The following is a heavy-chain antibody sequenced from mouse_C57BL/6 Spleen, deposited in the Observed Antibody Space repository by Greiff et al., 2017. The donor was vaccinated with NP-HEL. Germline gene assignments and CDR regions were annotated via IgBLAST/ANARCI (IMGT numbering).Heavy chain of an antibody. D-gene: IGHD2-4*01. CDR1: GYSITSDY. J-gene: IGHJ4*01. Sequence: EVKLVESGPGLAKPSQTLSLTCSVTGYSITSDYWNWIRKFPGNKLEYMGYISYSGSTYYNPSLKSRISITRDTSKNHSYLQLNSVTTEDTATYYCARYWGLRPGNAMDYWGQGTSVTVSS. V-gene: IGHV3-8*01. CDR3: ARYWGLRPGNAMDY. CDR2: ISYSGST.